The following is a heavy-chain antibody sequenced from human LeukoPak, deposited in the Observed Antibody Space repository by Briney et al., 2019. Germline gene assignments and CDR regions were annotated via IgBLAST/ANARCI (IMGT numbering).Heavy chain of an antibody. CDR1: GFTFSSYA. D-gene: IGHD1-26*01. Sequence: GGSLRLSCAASGFTFSSYAMHWVRQAPGKGLEWVAVISYDGSNKYYADSVKGRFTISRDNSKNTLYLQMNSLRAEDTAVYYCAFQGRWELLPFDYWGQGTLVTVSS. V-gene: IGHV3-30-3*01. J-gene: IGHJ4*02. CDR2: ISYDGSNK. CDR3: AFQGRWELLPFDY.